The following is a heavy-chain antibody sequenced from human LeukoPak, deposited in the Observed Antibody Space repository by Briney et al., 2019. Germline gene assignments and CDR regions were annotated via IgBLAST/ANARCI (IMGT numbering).Heavy chain of an antibody. D-gene: IGHD6-19*01. V-gene: IGHV1-3*01. CDR3: ARDPTSSGWSHFDY. J-gene: IGHJ4*02. Sequence: ASVKVSCKASGYTFTSYAMHWVRQAPGQRLEWMGWIIAGNGNTKYSQKFQGRVTMTRDTSTSTVYMELSSLGSEDTAVYYCARDPTSSGWSHFDYWGQGTLVTVSS. CDR2: IIAGNGNT. CDR1: GYTFTSYA.